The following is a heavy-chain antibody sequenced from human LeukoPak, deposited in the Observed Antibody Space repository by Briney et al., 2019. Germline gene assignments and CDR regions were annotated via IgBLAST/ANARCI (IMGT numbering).Heavy chain of an antibody. CDR3: ARAMVGADTAMANFDY. D-gene: IGHD5-18*01. J-gene: IGHJ4*02. CDR1: GGSISSYY. CDR2: IYYSGST. Sequence: SETLSLTCTVSGGSISSYYWSWIRQPPGKGLEWIGYIYYSGSTNYNPSLKSRVTISVDTSKNQFSLKLSSVTAADTAVYYCARAMVGADTAMANFDYWGQGTLVTVSS. V-gene: IGHV4-59*01.